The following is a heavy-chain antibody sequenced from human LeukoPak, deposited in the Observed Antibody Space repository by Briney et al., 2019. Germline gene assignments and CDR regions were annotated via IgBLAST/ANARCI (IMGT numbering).Heavy chain of an antibody. J-gene: IGHJ3*02. CDR2: ISWNSGSI. Sequence: GGSLRLSCAASGFTFDDYAMHWVRQAPGKGLEWVSGISWNSGSIGYADSVKGRFTISRDNAKNSLYLQMNSLRAEDTALYYCAKGYYDFWSGYRDDAFDIWGQGTMVTVSS. CDR1: GFTFDDYA. D-gene: IGHD3-3*01. V-gene: IGHV3-9*01. CDR3: AKGYYDFWSGYRDDAFDI.